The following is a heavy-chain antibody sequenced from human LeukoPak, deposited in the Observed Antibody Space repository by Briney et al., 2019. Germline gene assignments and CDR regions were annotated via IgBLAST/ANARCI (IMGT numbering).Heavy chain of an antibody. D-gene: IGHD3-22*01. J-gene: IGHJ4*02. V-gene: IGHV1-2*06. CDR2: ISPYSGGT. CDR1: GYTFTGYY. CDR3: ARPMDGYDSSGYYRFDY. Sequence: ASVKVSCKTSGYTFTGYYIHWVRQAPGQGLEWMGRISPYSGGTKYTQKFQGRVTMTRDTSISTAYMELSRLRSDDTAVYYCARPMDGYDSSGYYRFDYWGQGTLVTVSS.